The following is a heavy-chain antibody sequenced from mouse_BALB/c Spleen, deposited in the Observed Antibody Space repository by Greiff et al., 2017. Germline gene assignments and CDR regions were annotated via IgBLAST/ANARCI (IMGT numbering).Heavy chain of an antibody. CDR2: IDPENGNT. J-gene: IGHJ2*01. D-gene: IGHD2-12*01. CDR1: GFNIKDYY. CDR3: ARTTGEASDY. V-gene: IGHV14-1*02. Sequence: EVQLQQSGAELVRPGALVKLSCKASGFNIKDYYMHWVKQRPEQGLEWIGWIDPENGNTIYDPKFQGKASITADTSSNTAYLQLSSLTSEDTAVYYCARTTGEASDYWGQGTTLTVSS.